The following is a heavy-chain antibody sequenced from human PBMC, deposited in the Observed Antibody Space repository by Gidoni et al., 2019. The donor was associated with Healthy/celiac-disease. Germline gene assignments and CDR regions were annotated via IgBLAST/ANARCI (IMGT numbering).Heavy chain of an antibody. J-gene: IGHJ5*02. D-gene: IGHD3-10*01. CDR1: GGSISSGSYY. CDR3: ARESIGGTLAVTMVRGVIPRDNWFDP. Sequence: QVQLQESGPGLVKPSQTLSLTCNVSGGSISSGSYYWSWIRQPAGKGLEWIGRTYTSGSTNYNPSLKSRVTISVDTSKNQLSLKLSSVTAADTAVYYCARESIGGTLAVTMVRGVIPRDNWFDPWGQGTLVTVSS. V-gene: IGHV4-61*02. CDR2: TYTSGST.